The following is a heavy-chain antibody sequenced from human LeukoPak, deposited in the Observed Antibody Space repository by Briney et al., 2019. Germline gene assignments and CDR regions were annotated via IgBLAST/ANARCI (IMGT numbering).Heavy chain of an antibody. V-gene: IGHV3-11*01. Sequence: GGSLRLSCAASGFTFRDYVMSWVRQAPGKGLEWVSYIDPSGTALFYADSVKGRSTISRDNGKNSLYLQLRSLRADDTAVYYCARAAYNWNWGQGTLVTVSS. D-gene: IGHD1-20*01. CDR3: ARAAYNWN. CDR1: GFTFRDYV. CDR2: IDPSGTAL. J-gene: IGHJ4*02.